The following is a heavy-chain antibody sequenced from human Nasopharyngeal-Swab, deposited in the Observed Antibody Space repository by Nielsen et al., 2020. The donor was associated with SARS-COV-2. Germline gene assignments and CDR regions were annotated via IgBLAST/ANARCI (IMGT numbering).Heavy chain of an antibody. Sequence: GESLKIFCAASGFTFSSYAMSWVRQAPGKGLEWVSAISGSGGSTYYADSVKGRFTISRDNSKNTLYLQMNSLRAEDTAVYYCAKVAHKVTTGCFDYWGQGTLVTVSS. D-gene: IGHD4-11*01. J-gene: IGHJ4*02. V-gene: IGHV3-23*01. CDR3: AKVAHKVTTGCFDY. CDR2: ISGSGGST. CDR1: GFTFSSYA.